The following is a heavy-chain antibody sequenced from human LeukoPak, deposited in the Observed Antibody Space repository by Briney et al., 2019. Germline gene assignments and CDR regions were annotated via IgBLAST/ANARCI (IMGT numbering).Heavy chain of an antibody. CDR3: AKVASSCRSTSCYMDAFDI. J-gene: IGHJ3*02. D-gene: IGHD2-2*02. CDR1: GFGFISYA. V-gene: IGHV3-23*01. CDR2: ISGSGDST. Sequence: GASLRLSCGASGFGFISYAMSWVRQAPGKGLEWVSGISGSGDSTYYADSVKGRFTLSRDNSKNTVYLQMNSLRAEDTAVYYCAKVASSCRSTSCYMDAFDIWGQGTMVTVSS.